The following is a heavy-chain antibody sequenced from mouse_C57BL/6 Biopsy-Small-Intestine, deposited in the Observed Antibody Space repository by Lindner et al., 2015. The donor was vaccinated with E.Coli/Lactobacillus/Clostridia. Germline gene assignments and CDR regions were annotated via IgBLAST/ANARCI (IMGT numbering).Heavy chain of an antibody. Sequence: VQLQESGAELARPGASVKMSCKASGYTFTSYTMHWVKQRPGQGLEWIGYINPSSGYTKYNQKFKDKATLTADKSSSTAYMQLSSLTSEDSAVYYCARHYGNSYFDYWGQGTTLTVSS. CDR3: ARHYGNSYFDY. D-gene: IGHD2-1*01. J-gene: IGHJ2*01. CDR1: GYTFTSYT. V-gene: IGHV1-4*01. CDR2: INPSSGYT.